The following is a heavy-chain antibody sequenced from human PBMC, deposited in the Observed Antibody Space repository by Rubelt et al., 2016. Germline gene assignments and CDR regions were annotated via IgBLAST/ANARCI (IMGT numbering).Heavy chain of an antibody. CDR2: IYSGGST. V-gene: IGHV3-23*03. J-gene: IGHJ6*02. CDR3: ARGRELYCYGMDV. Sequence: EVQLLESGGGLVQPGGSLRLSCAASGFTFSSYAMSWVRQAPGKGLEWVSVIYSGGSTYYADSVKGRFTMSGGNSRHARDLQMNSLRAEDTAVYYCARGRELYCYGMDVWGQGTTVTVSS. D-gene: IGHD1-7*01. CDR1: GFTFSSYA.